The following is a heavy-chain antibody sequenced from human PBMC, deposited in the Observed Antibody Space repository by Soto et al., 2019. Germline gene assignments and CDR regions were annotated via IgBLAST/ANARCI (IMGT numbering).Heavy chain of an antibody. CDR1: GGTFSSYT. CDR2: IIPILGIA. CDR3: ARELSGVRGDAFDI. V-gene: IGHV1-69*04. J-gene: IGHJ3*02. D-gene: IGHD3-10*01. Sequence: VASVKVSCKASGGTFSSYTISWVRQAPGQGLEWMGRIIPILGIANYAQKFQGRVTITADKSTSTAYMELSSLRSEDTAVYYCARELSGVRGDAFDIWGQGTMVTVSS.